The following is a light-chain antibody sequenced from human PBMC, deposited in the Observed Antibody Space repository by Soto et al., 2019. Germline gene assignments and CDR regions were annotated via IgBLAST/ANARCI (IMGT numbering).Light chain of an antibody. CDR3: AAWDDSLNGWV. Sequence: QSVLTQPPSASGTPGQRVTISCSGSSSNIGSNTVNWYQQVPGTAPKLLIYSNNQRPSGVPDRFSGSKSGTSASLATSGLQSEDEADYYCAAWDDSLNGWVFGGGTKLTVL. CDR2: SNN. J-gene: IGLJ3*02. CDR1: SSNIGSNT. V-gene: IGLV1-44*01.